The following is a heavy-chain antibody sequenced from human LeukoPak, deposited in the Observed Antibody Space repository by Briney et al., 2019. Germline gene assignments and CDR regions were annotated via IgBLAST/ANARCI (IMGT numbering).Heavy chain of an antibody. D-gene: IGHD5-24*01. CDR1: GYTFTGYY. CDR2: INPNSGGT. CDR3: AREIMDGYSDY. J-gene: IGHJ4*02. Sequence: GAPVKVSCKASGYTFTGYYTHWVRQAPGQGLEWMGWINPNSGGTNYAQKFQGRVTMTRDSSISTAYMELSRLRPDDTAVYYCAREIMDGYSDYWGQGTLVTVSS. V-gene: IGHV1-2*02.